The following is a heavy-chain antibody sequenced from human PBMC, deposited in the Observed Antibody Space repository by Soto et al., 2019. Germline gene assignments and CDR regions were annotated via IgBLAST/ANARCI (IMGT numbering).Heavy chain of an antibody. Sequence: VGSRRLSCAASGFTFSSYAMHWVRQAPGKGLEWVAVISYDGSNKYYADSVKGRFTISRDNSKNTLYLQMNSLRAEDTAVYYCARAKKNTITIFGVVIEDYYYGMDVWGQGTTVTVSS. CDR2: ISYDGSNK. D-gene: IGHD3-3*01. J-gene: IGHJ6*02. CDR1: GFTFSSYA. CDR3: ARAKKNTITIFGVVIEDYYYGMDV. V-gene: IGHV3-30-3*01.